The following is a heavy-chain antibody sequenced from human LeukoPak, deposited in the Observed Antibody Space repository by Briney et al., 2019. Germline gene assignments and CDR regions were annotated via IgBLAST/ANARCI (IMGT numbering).Heavy chain of an antibody. CDR2: IKEDGSEK. J-gene: IGHJ4*02. CDR3: AKYFRADSGNYYRSFDY. Sequence: GGSLRLSCAASGFSFSDNWMSWVRQAPGKGLEWVANIKEDGSEKNYVDSVKGRFTISRDNARNSLYLQMISLRAEDTAVYYCAKYFRADSGNYYRSFDYWGQGTLVTVSS. V-gene: IGHV3-7*05. D-gene: IGHD1-26*01. CDR1: GFSFSDNW.